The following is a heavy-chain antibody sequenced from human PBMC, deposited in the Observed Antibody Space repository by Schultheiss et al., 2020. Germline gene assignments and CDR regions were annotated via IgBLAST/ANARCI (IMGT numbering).Heavy chain of an antibody. D-gene: IGHD5-12*01. CDR1: GFTFSDYY. CDR2: ISISSTYT. Sequence: GGSLRLSCAASGFTFSDYYMSWIRQAPVKGLEWVSYISISSTYTSYADSVKGRFTISRDNAKNSLYLEMNSLTADDTAVYYCVRPNGSGFSGSFHCWGQVTLVNVSS. J-gene: IGHJ1*01. V-gene: IGHV3-11*06. CDR3: VRPNGSGFSGSFHC.